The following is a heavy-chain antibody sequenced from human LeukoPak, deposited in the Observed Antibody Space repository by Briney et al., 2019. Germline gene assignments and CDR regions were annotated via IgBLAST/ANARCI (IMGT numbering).Heavy chain of an antibody. V-gene: IGHV4-59*01. J-gene: IGHJ4*02. CDR2: IYYSGST. CDR1: GGSISSYY. Sequence: SETLSLTCTVSGGSISSYYWSWIRQPPGKGLEWIGYIYYSGSTNYNPSLKSRVTISVDTSKNQFSLKLSSVTAADTAVYYCARIYYDSSGYYYVDYWGQGTLVTVPS. CDR3: ARIYYDSSGYYYVDY. D-gene: IGHD3-22*01.